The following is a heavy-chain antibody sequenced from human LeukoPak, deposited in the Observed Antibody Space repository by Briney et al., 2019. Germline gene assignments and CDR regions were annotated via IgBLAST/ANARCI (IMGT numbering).Heavy chain of an antibody. D-gene: IGHD1-1*01. CDR1: GFTFSSYA. Sequence: SGGSLRLSCAASGFTFSSYAMHWVRQAPGKGLEYISGINNNGGSTYYANSVKGRFTIPRDNPKKMLYLQMGSLRTEDTAVYYCAREGTYFVSWGQGTLVTVSS. J-gene: IGHJ4*02. CDR2: INNNGGST. V-gene: IGHV3-64*01. CDR3: AREGTYFVS.